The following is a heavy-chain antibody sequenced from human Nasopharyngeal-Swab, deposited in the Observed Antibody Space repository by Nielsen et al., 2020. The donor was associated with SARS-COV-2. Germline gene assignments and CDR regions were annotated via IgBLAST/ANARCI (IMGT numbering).Heavy chain of an antibody. CDR2: IYPGDSDT. V-gene: IGHV5-51*01. J-gene: IGHJ3*02. CDR1: GYSFTSYW. Sequence: KVSCKGSGYSFTSYWIGWVRQMPGKGLEWMGIIYPGDSDTRYSPSFQGQVTISADKSISTAYLQWSSLKASDTAMYYCARLSSGGSGTHDAFDIWGQGTMVTVSS. D-gene: IGHD3-10*01. CDR3: ARLSSGGSGTHDAFDI.